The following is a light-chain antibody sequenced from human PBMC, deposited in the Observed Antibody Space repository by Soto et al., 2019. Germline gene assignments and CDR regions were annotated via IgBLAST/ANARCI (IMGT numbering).Light chain of an antibody. Sequence: QSALTQPASVSGSPGQSITISCTGTSGDVGGYNFVSWYQQHPGEGPKLIIYEVTNRPSGVADRFSGSKSGYTASLTISGLHAEDDGDYYCSSYSSTSTPVFGGGTKLTV. J-gene: IGLJ3*02. CDR3: SSYSSTSTPV. CDR1: SGDVGGYNF. V-gene: IGLV2-14*01. CDR2: EVT.